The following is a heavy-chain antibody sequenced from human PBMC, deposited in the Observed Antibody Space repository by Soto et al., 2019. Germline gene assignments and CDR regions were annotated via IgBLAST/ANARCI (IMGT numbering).Heavy chain of an antibody. CDR2: IYWDDDK. V-gene: IGHV2-5*02. CDR1: GFSLSTSGVG. D-gene: IGHD3-3*01. J-gene: IGHJ6*02. Sequence: SGPTLVNPTQTLTLTCTFSGFSLSTSGVGVGWIRQPPGKALEWLALIYWDDDKRYSPSLKSRLTITKDTSKNQVVLTMTNMDPVDTATYYCARIDEYDFWSGYALVPNGIDVWGQGTMDTVSS. CDR3: ARIDEYDFWSGYALVPNGIDV.